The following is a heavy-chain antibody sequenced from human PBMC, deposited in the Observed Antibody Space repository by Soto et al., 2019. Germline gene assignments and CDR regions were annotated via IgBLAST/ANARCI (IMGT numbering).Heavy chain of an antibody. J-gene: IGHJ4*02. CDR2: IDWDDDK. CDR1: GFSLSTNGIC. CDR3: ARIRMDYGGNSPVFDY. D-gene: IGHD4-17*01. V-gene: IGHV2-70*11. Sequence: SFRTLVNPTQTLTLTCTFSGFSLSTNGICVSCILQPPGKALEWLARIDWDDDKYYSTSLKTRLTISKDTSKNQVVLTMTNMDPVDTATYYCARIRMDYGGNSPVFDYWGQGTLVTVSS.